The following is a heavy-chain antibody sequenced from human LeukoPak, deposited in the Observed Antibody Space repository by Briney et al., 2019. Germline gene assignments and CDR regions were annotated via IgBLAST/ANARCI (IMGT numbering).Heavy chain of an antibody. V-gene: IGHV5-10-1*01. CDR3: ARLYGDYYYFDY. CDR1: GYSFTSYW. Sequence: GESLKISCKGSGYSFTSYWISWVRQMPGKGLGWMGRIDPSDSYTNYSPSFQGHVTISADKSISTAYLQWSSLKASDTAMYYCARLYGDYYYFDYWGQGTLVTVSS. D-gene: IGHD4-17*01. CDR2: IDPSDSYT. J-gene: IGHJ4*02.